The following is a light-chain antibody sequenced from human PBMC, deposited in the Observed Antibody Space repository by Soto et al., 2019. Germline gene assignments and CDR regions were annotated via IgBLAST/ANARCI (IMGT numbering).Light chain of an antibody. CDR3: PQYKDWPWT. CDR2: DAS. Sequence: EIVMTQSPATLSVSPGDRATLSCRASQSVSGNVAWYQQRPGQAPRLLFYDASTRATGLPARFSGSASGTELTLTISGMQSEDFAIYSCPQYKDWPWTFGQGTKVEIK. V-gene: IGKV3-15*01. J-gene: IGKJ1*01. CDR1: QSVSGN.